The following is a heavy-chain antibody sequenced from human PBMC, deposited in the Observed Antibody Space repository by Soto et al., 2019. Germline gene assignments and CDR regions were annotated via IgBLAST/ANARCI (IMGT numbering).Heavy chain of an antibody. CDR3: ARGWFGESPPLDY. CDR1: GFTVRSNY. Sequence: PGGSLRLSCAASGFTVRSNYMNWARQAPGKGLEWVSIIYSGGTTYYADSVKGRFTISRDNSKNTLYLQMNSLRAEDTAVYYCARGWFGESPPLDYWGQGTLVTVSS. J-gene: IGHJ4*02. CDR2: IYSGGTT. D-gene: IGHD3-10*01. V-gene: IGHV3-66*01.